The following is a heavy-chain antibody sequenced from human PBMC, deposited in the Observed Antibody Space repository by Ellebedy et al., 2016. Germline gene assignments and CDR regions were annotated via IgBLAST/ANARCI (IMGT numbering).Heavy chain of an antibody. CDR1: GSSVSSNY. CDR2: IYAGGTI. V-gene: IGHV3-66*01. CDR3: ARGNTVPGPEPLDY. J-gene: IGHJ4*02. Sequence: GGSLRLSCVISGSSVSSNYLSWVRQAPGKGLEWVSVIYAGGTIYYADSVKGRFTISRDNSKNTLYLQMNRLRAEDTAVYYCARGNTVPGPEPLDYWGQGTLITVSS. D-gene: IGHD6-19*01.